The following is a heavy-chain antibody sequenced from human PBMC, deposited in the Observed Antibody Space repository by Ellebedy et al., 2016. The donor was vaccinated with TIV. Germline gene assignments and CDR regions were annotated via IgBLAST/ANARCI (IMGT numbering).Heavy chain of an antibody. CDR3: ARDQAGTVDY. CDR1: GYTFTSYY. J-gene: IGHJ4*02. D-gene: IGHD6-19*01. V-gene: IGHV1-46*01. Sequence: AASVKVSCKASGYTFTSYYMHWVRQAPGQGLEWMGIINPSGGSTSYAQNFQGRVTMTRDTSKTTVYMELSSLRSEDTAVYYCARDQAGTVDYWGQGTLVTVSS. CDR2: INPSGGST.